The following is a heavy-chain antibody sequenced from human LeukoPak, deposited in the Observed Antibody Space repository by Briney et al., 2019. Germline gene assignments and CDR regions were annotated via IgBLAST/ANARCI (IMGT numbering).Heavy chain of an antibody. CDR1: GFTFSSYS. J-gene: IGHJ5*02. CDR3: ARDFVASWSFDP. Sequence: GGSLRLSCAASGFTFSSYSMNWVRQAPGKGLEWVSSISSSSSYIYYADSVKGRFTISRDNARNSLYLQMNSLRAEDTAVYYCARDFVASWSFDPWGQGTLVTVSS. D-gene: IGHD3-10*01. CDR2: ISSSSSYI. V-gene: IGHV3-21*01.